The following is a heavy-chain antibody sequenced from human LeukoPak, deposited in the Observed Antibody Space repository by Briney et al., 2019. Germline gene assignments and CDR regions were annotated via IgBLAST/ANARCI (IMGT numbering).Heavy chain of an antibody. CDR1: RFTFNTYW. J-gene: IGHJ4*02. CDR2: IDSDGYST. CDR3: ASEGTTGTTWGPDY. D-gene: IGHD1-1*01. V-gene: IGHV3-74*01. Sequence: GGSLRLSCAASRFTFNTYWMHWVRQAPGKGLVWVSRIDSDGYSTAYADSVKGRFAISRDNAKNTLYLQMNSLRAEDTAVYYCASEGTTGTTWGPDYWGQGTLVTVSS.